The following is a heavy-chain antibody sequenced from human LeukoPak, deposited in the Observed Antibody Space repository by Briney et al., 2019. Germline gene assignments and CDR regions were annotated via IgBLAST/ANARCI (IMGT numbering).Heavy chain of an antibody. Sequence: PGRSLRLSCAASGFTFSSYAMHWVRQAPGKGLEWVAVISHDGSNKYYADSVKGRFTISRDNSKNTLYLQMNSLRAEDTAVYYCARDRSRSVATIPTADYWGQGTLVTVSS. CDR3: ARDRSRSVATIPTADY. V-gene: IGHV3-30*04. CDR2: ISHDGSNK. D-gene: IGHD5-12*01. CDR1: GFTFSSYA. J-gene: IGHJ4*02.